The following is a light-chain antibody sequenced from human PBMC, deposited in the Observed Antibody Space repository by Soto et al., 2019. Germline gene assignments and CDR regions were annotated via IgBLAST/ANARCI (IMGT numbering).Light chain of an antibody. CDR2: DAS. CDR1: QNVNNF. V-gene: IGKV3-11*01. J-gene: IGKJ4*01. CDR3: QQRINWMRT. Sequence: EIVLTQSPATLSLSPGERATLSCRASQNVNNFLAWYQQKPGQAPRLLIYDASNRATGTPARFSGSGSGTDFTLTISSLEPEDFAVYFCQQRINWMRTFGGGTKVEIK.